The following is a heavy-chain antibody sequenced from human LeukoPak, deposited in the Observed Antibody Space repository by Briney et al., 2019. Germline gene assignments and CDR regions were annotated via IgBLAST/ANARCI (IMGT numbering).Heavy chain of an antibody. D-gene: IGHD3-9*01. CDR3: AKEGDYDILTGYPRGIDY. V-gene: IGHV1-3*03. CDR2: ITTGRGET. Sequence: ASVKVSCKASGYTFTDYALHWVRQAPGQSLEWMGWITTGRGETRYSQDFQRRITLTRDKSANTVYMDLSDLTSEDTAVYYCAKEGDYDILTGYPRGIDYWGQGTLVTVSS. J-gene: IGHJ4*02. CDR1: GYTFTDYA.